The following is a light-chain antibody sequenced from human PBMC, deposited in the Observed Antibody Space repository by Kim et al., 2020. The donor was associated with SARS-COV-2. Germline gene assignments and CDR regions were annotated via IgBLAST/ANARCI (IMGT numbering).Light chain of an antibody. Sequence: QSALTQPASVSGSPGQSITISCTGTSSAVGGYNYVSWYQQHPGKAPKLMFYDVSNRPSGVSNRFSGSKSGNTASLTNSGLQAEDEADYYCSSHTSSVTRGFGGGTQLTVL. J-gene: IGLJ7*01. CDR2: DVS. CDR1: SSAVGGYNY. V-gene: IGLV2-14*03. CDR3: SSHTSSVTRG.